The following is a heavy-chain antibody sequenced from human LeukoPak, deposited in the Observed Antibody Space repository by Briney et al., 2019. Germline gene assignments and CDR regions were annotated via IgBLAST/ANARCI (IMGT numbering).Heavy chain of an antibody. CDR1: GFTFSDHY. D-gene: IGHD3-10*01. CDR3: AGGGGGYYPTDY. CDR2: ISGSSSTI. Sequence: PGGSLRLSCAASGFTFSDHYMSWVRQAPGKGLEWLSYISGSSSTIYYTDSVQGRFTISRDNAKKSLYLQMNSLRAEDTAVYYCAGGGGGYYPTDYWGQGTLVTVSS. V-gene: IGHV3-11*01. J-gene: IGHJ4*02.